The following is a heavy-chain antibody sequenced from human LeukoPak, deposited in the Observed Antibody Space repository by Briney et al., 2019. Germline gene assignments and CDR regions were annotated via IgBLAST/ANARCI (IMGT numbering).Heavy chain of an antibody. Sequence: SETLSLTCAVYGGSITGYYWSWIRQTPGRGLEWVGEIHYTGATSYNPSLKSRATISTDTSKNQFSLSLSSVTAADTAVYYCERGNILTGYCFDFWGQGALVTVSS. J-gene: IGHJ4*02. CDR2: IHYTGAT. D-gene: IGHD3-9*01. V-gene: IGHV4-34*01. CDR1: GGSITGYY. CDR3: ERGNILTGYCFDF.